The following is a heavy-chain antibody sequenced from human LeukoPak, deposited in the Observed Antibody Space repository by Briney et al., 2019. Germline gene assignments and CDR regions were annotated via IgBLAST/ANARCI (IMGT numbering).Heavy chain of an antibody. CDR1: GGSFSGYY. D-gene: IGHD2-2*02. CDR2: INHSGST. J-gene: IGHJ5*02. Sequence: SETLSLTCAVYGGSFSGYYWSWIRQPPGKGLVWIGEINHSGSTNYNPSLKSRVTISVDTSKNQFSLKLSSVTAADTAVYYCARGRGLDIVVVPADILHHNWFEPWGQGTLVTVSS. CDR3: ARGRGLDIVVVPADILHHNWFEP. V-gene: IGHV4-34*01.